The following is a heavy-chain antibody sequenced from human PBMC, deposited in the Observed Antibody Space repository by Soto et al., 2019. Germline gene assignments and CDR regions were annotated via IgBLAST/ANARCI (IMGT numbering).Heavy chain of an antibody. CDR3: ARDNPRYCSSTSCPIDY. J-gene: IGHJ4*02. CDR1: GFTFSSYS. CDR2: ISSRSSYI. D-gene: IGHD2-2*01. V-gene: IGHV3-21*01. Sequence: GGSLRLSCAASGFTFSSYSMNWVRQAPGKGLEWVSSISSRSSYIYYADSVKGRFTISRDNAKNSLYLQMNSLRAEDTAVYYCARDNPRYCSSTSCPIDYWGQGTLVTVSS.